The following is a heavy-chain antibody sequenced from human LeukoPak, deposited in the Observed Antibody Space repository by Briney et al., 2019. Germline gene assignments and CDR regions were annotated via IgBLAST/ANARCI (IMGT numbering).Heavy chain of an antibody. D-gene: IGHD6-13*01. J-gene: IGHJ4*02. V-gene: IGHV3-23*01. CDR1: GFTFSSYA. CDR3: AKDWGYSSSWHSN. Sequence: PGGSLRLSCAASGFTFSSYAMSWVRQAPGKGLEWVSAISGSGGSTYYADSVKGRFTISRDNSKNTLYLQMNSLRADDTAVYYCAKDWGYSSSWHSNWGQGTLVTVSS. CDR2: ISGSGGST.